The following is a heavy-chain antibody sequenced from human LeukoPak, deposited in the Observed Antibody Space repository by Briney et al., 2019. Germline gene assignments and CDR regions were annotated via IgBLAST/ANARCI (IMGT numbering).Heavy chain of an antibody. Sequence: GGSLRLSCTASGFTFGDYAMSWFRQAPGKGLEWVGFVRSKIYAVTTEYAASVKGRFTSSRDDSISIAYLKMNRTTTEETAVYCCTRATLWFGVRATATVDYWGQGTLVTVSS. CDR3: TRATLWFGVRATATVDY. V-gene: IGHV3-49*03. CDR2: VRSKIYAVTT. D-gene: IGHD3-10*01. CDR1: GFTFGDYA. J-gene: IGHJ4*02.